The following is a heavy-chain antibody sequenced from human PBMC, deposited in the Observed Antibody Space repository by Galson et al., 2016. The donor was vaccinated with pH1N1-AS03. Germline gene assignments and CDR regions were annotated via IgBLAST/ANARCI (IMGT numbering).Heavy chain of an antibody. CDR1: GFIFEHYA. J-gene: IGHJ4*02. D-gene: IGHD6-19*01. V-gene: IGHV3-9*01. CDR3: AKELLSGGWFTPADS. Sequence: SLRLSCAASGFIFEHYAMHWVRQAPGKGLEWVAGMSWHSEIIDYADSGKGRFTISRDNAQNSLYLKMSSLRPEDTAGYFCAKELLSGGWFTPADSWGQGTLVTVSS. CDR2: MSWHSEII.